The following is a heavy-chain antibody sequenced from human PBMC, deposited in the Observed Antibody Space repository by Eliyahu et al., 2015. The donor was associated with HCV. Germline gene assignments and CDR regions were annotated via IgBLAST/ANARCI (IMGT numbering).Heavy chain of an antibody. CDR1: GFNYXNFA. J-gene: IGHJ2*01. CDR2: ITNXAAST. V-gene: IGHV3-23*01. CDR3: ARAGATHYYDSSGYPNWYFDL. Sequence: EVQLLESGGGLIQPGGSLXLSCAASGFNYXNFAXTWVRQAPGQGLEWXSTITNXAASTYFADSVKGRFTISRDNSKNTVSLQMNSLRAEDTAIYYCARAGATHYYDSSGYPNWYFDLWGRGTLVTVSS. D-gene: IGHD3-22*01.